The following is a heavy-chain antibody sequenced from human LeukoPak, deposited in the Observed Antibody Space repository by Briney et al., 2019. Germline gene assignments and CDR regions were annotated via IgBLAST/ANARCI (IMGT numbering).Heavy chain of an antibody. J-gene: IGHJ5*02. V-gene: IGHV4-34*01. D-gene: IGHD2-2*01. Sequence: SETLSLTCAVYGGSFSGYYWSWIRQPPGKGLEWIGEINHSGSTNYNPSLKSRVTISVDTSKNQFSLKLSSVTAADTAVYYCARGGGYCSSTSCYRRSGWFAPWGQGPLVTVSS. CDR1: GGSFSGYY. CDR3: ARGGGYCSSTSCYRRSGWFAP. CDR2: INHSGST.